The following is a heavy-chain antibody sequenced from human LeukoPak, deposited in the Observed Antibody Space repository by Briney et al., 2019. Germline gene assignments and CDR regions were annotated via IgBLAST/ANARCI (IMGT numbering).Heavy chain of an antibody. CDR1: GGSISSYY. J-gene: IGHJ3*02. D-gene: IGHD3-10*01. CDR3: ARDWGIWFGELFHAFGI. CDR2: IYTSGST. V-gene: IGHV4-4*07. Sequence: SKTLSLTCTVSGGSISSYYWSWIRQPAGKGLEWIGRIYTSGSTNYNPSLKSRVTMSVDTSKNQFSLKLSSVTAADTAVYYCARDWGIWFGELFHAFGIWGQGTMVTVSS.